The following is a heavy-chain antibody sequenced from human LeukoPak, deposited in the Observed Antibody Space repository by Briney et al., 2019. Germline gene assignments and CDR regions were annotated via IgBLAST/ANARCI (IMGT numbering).Heavy chain of an antibody. CDR1: GGSISSSSYY. Sequence: TASETLSLTCTVSGGSISSSSYYWGWIRQPPGKGLEWIGSIYYSGSTYYNPSLKSRVTISVDTSKNQFSLKLSSVTAADTAVYYCARVSEMATINYWGQGTLVTVSS. D-gene: IGHD5-24*01. V-gene: IGHV4-39*07. CDR2: IYYSGST. J-gene: IGHJ4*02. CDR3: ARVSEMATINY.